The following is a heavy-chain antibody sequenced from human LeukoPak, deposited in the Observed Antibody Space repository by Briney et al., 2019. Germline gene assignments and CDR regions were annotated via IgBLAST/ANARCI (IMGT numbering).Heavy chain of an antibody. V-gene: IGHV3-53*01. D-gene: IGHD3-10*01. CDR2: IYSGGST. CDR1: GFTVSSNY. Sequence: PGGSLRLSCAASGFTVSSNYMSWVRQAPGKGLEWVSVIYSGGSTYYADSVKGRFTISRDNSKNTLYLQMNSLRAEDTAFYYCAKGDTVFRGGPGYWGQGTLVTVSS. J-gene: IGHJ4*02. CDR3: AKGDTVFRGGPGY.